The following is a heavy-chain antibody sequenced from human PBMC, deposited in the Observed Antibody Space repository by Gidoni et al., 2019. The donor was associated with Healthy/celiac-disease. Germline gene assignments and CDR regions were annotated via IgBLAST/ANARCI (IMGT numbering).Heavy chain of an antibody. V-gene: IGHV1-2*04. CDR1: GHTFTGYY. CDR3: ARDPTPLQLERPNLGWFDP. CDR2: INPNSGGT. Sequence: QVQLVQSGAEVKKPGASVKVFCKASGHTFTGYYMHWVRQAPGQGLEWMGWINPNSGGTNYAQKFQGWVTMTRDTSISTAYMELSRLRSDDTAVYYCARDPTPLQLERPNLGWFDPWGQGTLVTVSS. J-gene: IGHJ5*02. D-gene: IGHD1-1*01.